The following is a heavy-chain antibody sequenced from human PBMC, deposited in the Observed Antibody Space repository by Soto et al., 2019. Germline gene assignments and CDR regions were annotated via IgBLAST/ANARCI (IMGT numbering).Heavy chain of an antibody. V-gene: IGHV3-11*01. Sequence: GGSLRLSCAASGFAFSDYYMSWIRQAPGKGLEWISYISNSGNTIYYADSVKGRFTVSRDNAKNSLYLQMNSLRAEDTAVYYCARGHDSSGGVDFWGQGNLVTVSS. CDR2: ISNSGNTI. CDR1: GFAFSDYY. J-gene: IGHJ4*02. CDR3: ARGHDSSGGVDF. D-gene: IGHD3-22*01.